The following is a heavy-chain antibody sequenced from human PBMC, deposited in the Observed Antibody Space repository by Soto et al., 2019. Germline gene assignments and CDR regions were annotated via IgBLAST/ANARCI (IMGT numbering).Heavy chain of an antibody. CDR2: IYYSGST. Sequence: QVQLQESGPGLVKPSQTLSLTCTVSGGSISSGGYYWSWIRQHPGKGLEWIGYIYYSGSTYYNPALKSRVTISVDTSKNQFSLKLSSVTAADTAVYYCARVGDIVVVPAATFDPWGQGTLVTVSS. CDR3: ARVGDIVVVPAATFDP. J-gene: IGHJ5*02. CDR1: GGSISSGGYY. D-gene: IGHD2-2*01. V-gene: IGHV4-31*03.